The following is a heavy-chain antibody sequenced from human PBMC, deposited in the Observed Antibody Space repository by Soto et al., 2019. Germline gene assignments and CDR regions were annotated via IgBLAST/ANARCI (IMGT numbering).Heavy chain of an antibody. D-gene: IGHD6-13*01. CDR3: ARGQPIAAAGADAFDI. Sequence: QVQLVQSGAEVKKPGASVKVSCKASGYTFTGYYMHWVRQAPGQGLEWMGWINPNSGGTNYAQKFQGWVTMTRDTSISTAYMELSRLRSDDTAVYYCARGQPIAAAGADAFDIWGQGAMVTVSS. V-gene: IGHV1-2*04. CDR2: INPNSGGT. CDR1: GYTFTGYY. J-gene: IGHJ3*02.